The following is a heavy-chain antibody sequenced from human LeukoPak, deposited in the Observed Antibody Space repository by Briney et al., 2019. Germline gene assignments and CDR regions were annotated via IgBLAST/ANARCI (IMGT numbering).Heavy chain of an antibody. Sequence: VGSLRLSCAASGFTFSDYYMSWIRQAPGKGLEWVSYISSSGSTIYYADSVKGRFTISRDNAKNSLYLQMNNLRVEDTAVYYCARDQPIGYNYGYPFDNWGQGTLVTVSS. J-gene: IGHJ4*02. CDR1: GFTFSDYY. CDR3: ARDQPIGYNYGYPFDN. D-gene: IGHD5-18*01. V-gene: IGHV3-11*04. CDR2: ISSSGSTI.